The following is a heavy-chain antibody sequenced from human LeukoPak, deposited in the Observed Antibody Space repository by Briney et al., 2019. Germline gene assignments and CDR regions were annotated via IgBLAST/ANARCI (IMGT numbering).Heavy chain of an antibody. J-gene: IGHJ6*03. D-gene: IGHD7-27*01. CDR2: IIPIFGTA. V-gene: IGHV1-69*05. Sequence: SVKVSCKASGGTFSSYAISWVRQAPGQGLEWMGRIIPIFGTANYAQKFQGRVTITTDESKSTAYMELRSLRSEDTAVYYCARGNWEYYYYYYMDVWGKGTTVTVSS. CDR1: GGTFSSYA. CDR3: ARGNWEYYYYYYMDV.